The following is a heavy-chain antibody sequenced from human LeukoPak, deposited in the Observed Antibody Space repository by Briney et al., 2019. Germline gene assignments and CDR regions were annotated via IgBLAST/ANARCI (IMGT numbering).Heavy chain of an antibody. CDR1: GFPFSSYW. V-gene: IGHV3-7*03. CDR3: AREYDGY. CDR2: IKQDGSKK. Sequence: GGSLRLSCVASGFPFSSYWMTWVRQAPGKGLEWVANIKQDGSKKSYVDSVKGRFTISRDNAKNSLYLQMNSLRAEDTAVYYCAREYDGYWGQGTLVTVSS. J-gene: IGHJ4*02. D-gene: IGHD3-16*01.